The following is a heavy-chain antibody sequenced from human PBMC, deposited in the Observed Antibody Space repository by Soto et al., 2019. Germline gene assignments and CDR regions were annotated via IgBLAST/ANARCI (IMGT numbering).Heavy chain of an antibody. J-gene: IGHJ6*01. V-gene: IGHV4-39*01. D-gene: IGHD3-9*01. CDR1: GGSISSSSYY. CDR3: AGLYYDILTGYPWFYYGMDV. CDR2: IYYSGST. Sequence: PSATLSLTCTVSGGSISSSSYYWGWIRQPPGKGLEWIGSIYYSGSTYYNPSLKSRVTISVDTSKNQFSLKLSSVTAADTAVYYCAGLYYDILTGYPWFYYGMDVWGQGTTVTL.